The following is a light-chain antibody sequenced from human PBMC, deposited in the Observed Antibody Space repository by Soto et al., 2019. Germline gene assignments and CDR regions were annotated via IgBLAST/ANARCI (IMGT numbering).Light chain of an antibody. CDR1: SSNIGAGYD. Sequence: QAVVTQPSSVSGAPGLRVTISCTGSSSNIGAGYDVHWYQQVPGTAPKLLIFGNTNRPSGVPDRFSGSQSGTSASLIITGLQAEDEADYYCQSYDSILSGSVFGGGTKLTVL. CDR3: QSYDSILSGSV. V-gene: IGLV1-40*01. J-gene: IGLJ2*01. CDR2: GNT.